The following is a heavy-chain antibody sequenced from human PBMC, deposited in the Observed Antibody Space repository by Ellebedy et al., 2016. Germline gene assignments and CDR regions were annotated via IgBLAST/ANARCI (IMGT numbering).Heavy chain of an antibody. D-gene: IGHD5-18*01. CDR2: ISGSSTYT. CDR3: VRGGQLDC. J-gene: IGHJ4*02. CDR1: GPTFSDSY. V-gene: IGHV3-11*06. Sequence: GGPLRLSCVASGPTFSDSYMGWIRQAPGKGLGWISYISGSSTYTNYADSVKGRFTISRDNAKNSLFLQMNSLRAEYTAVYYCVRGGQLDCWGQGALITVSS.